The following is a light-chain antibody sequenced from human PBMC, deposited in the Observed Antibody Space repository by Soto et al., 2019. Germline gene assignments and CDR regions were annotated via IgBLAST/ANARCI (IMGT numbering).Light chain of an antibody. V-gene: IGKV3D-20*01. CDR2: DTS. CDR1: QSVSSGY. J-gene: IGKJ5*01. CDR3: QHFSNSPSIT. Sequence: EIVLTQSPATLPLSPGERATLFCGASQSVSSGYLAWYQQRPGLAPRLLIYDTSSRATGIPVRFSGSGSGTDFTLTISRLEPEDFAVYYCQHFSNSPSITFGQGTRLEI.